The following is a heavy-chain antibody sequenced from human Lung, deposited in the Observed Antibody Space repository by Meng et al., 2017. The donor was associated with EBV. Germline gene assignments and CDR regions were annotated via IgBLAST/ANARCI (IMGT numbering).Heavy chain of an antibody. D-gene: IGHD3-10*01. J-gene: IGHJ4*02. V-gene: IGHV4-39*01. CDR3: ARRRGGSGRDC. Sequence: QLQLQGSGPGLVKPSATLSLTCTVSGGSISSNGYYWDWVRQPPGKGLEWIGAIYHSGSTSYNPSLQSRVTMFVDTSKNRFSLMLTSVTATDTAVYYCARRRGGSGRDCWGQGTLVTVSS. CDR2: IYHSGST. CDR1: GGSISSNGYY.